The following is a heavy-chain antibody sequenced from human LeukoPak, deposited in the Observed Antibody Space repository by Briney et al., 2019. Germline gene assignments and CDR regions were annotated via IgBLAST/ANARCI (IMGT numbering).Heavy chain of an antibody. Sequence: GSLRLSCAASGFTFISYAMSWVRQAPGEGLEWVSAISGSGSSTYYADSVKGRFTISRDNSKHTLYLQMNSLRAEDTAVYYCAKASAMIVVVSKHFDYWGQGTLVTVSS. CDR1: GFTFISYA. D-gene: IGHD3-22*01. V-gene: IGHV3-23*01. CDR2: ISGSGSST. CDR3: AKASAMIVVVSKHFDY. J-gene: IGHJ4*02.